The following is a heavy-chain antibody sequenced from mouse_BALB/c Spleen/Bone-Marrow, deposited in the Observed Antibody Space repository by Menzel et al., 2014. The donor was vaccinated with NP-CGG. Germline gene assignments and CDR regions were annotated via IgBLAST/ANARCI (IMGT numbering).Heavy chain of an antibody. V-gene: IGHV2-2*02. CDR3: ARMRYYGNYYAMDY. D-gene: IGHD2-1*01. CDR2: IWSGGST. Sequence: QVQLKESGPGLVQPSQSLSIACTVSGFSLTSYGVHWVRQSPGKGLEWLGVIWSGGSTDYNAAFISRLSISKDNSKSQVFFKMNRLQANDTAIYYCARMRYYGNYYAMDYWGQGTSVTVSS. CDR1: GFSLTSYG. J-gene: IGHJ4*01.